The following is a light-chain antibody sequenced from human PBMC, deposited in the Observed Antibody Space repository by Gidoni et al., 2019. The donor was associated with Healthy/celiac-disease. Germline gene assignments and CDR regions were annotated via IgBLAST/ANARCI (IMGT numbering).Light chain of an antibody. Sequence: DIQMTQSPSALSASVGERVTITCRASQGISSWLAWSQQKRENAPKSLIYAASSLHSGVPSRFSGSVSVTDFTLIISILQPEDFATYFCQQYNSYLLTFGGGTKVEIK. V-gene: IGKV1D-16*01. CDR3: QQYNSYLLT. CDR1: QGISSW. CDR2: AAS. J-gene: IGKJ4*01.